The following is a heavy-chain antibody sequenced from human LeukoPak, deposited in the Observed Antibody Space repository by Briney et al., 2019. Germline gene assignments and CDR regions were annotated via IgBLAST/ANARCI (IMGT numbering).Heavy chain of an antibody. CDR3: AREGITMVRGENGPFDY. V-gene: IGHV4-59*01. CDR2: IYYSGST. CDR1: GGSISTYY. J-gene: IGHJ4*02. D-gene: IGHD3-10*01. Sequence: SETLSLTCTVSGGSISTYYWSWIRQPPGKGLEWIGYIYYSGSTNYNPSLKSRVTISVDTSKNQFSLKLSSVTAADTAVYYCAREGITMVRGENGPFDYWGQGTLVTVSS.